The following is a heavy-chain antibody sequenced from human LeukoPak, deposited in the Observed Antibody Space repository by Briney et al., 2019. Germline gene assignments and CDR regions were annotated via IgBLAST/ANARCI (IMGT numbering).Heavy chain of an antibody. CDR3: ARGLYYYDSSGYNY. D-gene: IGHD3-22*01. V-gene: IGHV3-21*01. CDR2: ISSSSSYI. CDR1: GFTFRTFS. Sequence: PGGSLRLSCEASGFTFRTFSMNWVRQAPGKGLEWVSSISSSSSYIYYADSVKGRFTISRDNAKNSLYLQMNSLRAEDTAVYYCARGLYYYDSSGYNYWGQGTLVTVSS. J-gene: IGHJ4*02.